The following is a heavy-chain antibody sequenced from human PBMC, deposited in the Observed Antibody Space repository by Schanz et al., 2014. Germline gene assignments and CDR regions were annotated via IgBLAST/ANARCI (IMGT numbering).Heavy chain of an antibody. J-gene: IGHJ6*02. V-gene: IGHV3-9*01. CDR3: AKDRQNRVNRVGYYYGMDV. D-gene: IGHD3-16*01. CDR2: ISWNSGSV. CDR1: GFTFDNYA. Sequence: EVQLVESGGVVAQPGGSLRLSCAASGFTFDNYAMHWVRQAPGKGLEWVSSISWNSGSVAYADSVKGRFTISRDDAKNSLYLQMNSLRAEDTALYYCAKDRQNRVNRVGYYYGMDVWGQGTTVTVSS.